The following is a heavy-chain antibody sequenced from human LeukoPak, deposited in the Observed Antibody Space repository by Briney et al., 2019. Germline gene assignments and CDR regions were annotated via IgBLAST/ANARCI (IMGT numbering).Heavy chain of an antibody. CDR1: GFTFSDHH. Sequence: GGSLRLSCAASGFTFSDHHMDWVRQAPGKGLEWVSAISGSGGSTYYADSVKGRFTISRDNSKNTLYLQMNSLRAEDTAVYYCAKDTTWIQGPGAFDIWGQGTMVTVSS. CDR3: AKDTTWIQGPGAFDI. V-gene: IGHV3-23*01. D-gene: IGHD5-18*01. CDR2: ISGSGGST. J-gene: IGHJ3*02.